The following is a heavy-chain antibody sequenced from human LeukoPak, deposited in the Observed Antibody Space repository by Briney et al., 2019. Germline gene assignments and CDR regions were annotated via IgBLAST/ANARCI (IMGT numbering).Heavy chain of an antibody. CDR2: ISGSGGST. CDR3: ARDWFGFDN. V-gene: IGHV3-23*01. J-gene: IGHJ4*02. D-gene: IGHD3/OR15-3a*01. CDR1: GFTFSSYA. Sequence: GGSLRLSCAASGFTFSSYAMSWVRQAPGKGLEWVSAISGSGGSTYYADSVKGRFTISRDNAKNSLYLQMNSLRAEDTAVYYCARDWFGFDNWGQGTLVTVSS.